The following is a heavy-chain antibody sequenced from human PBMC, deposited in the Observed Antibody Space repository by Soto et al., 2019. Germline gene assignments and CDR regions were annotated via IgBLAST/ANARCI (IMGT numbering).Heavy chain of an antibody. CDR3: ARESHDILTGPPWVWYFDL. V-gene: IGHV4-34*01. Sequence: QVQLQQWGAGPLRPLETLSLTCGVSGVSFSGYYWAWIRQSPGKGLEWIGEINDRGSINYNPSLKSGVSISVDTSKNHYSLNLRSVTAADTAVYSCARESHDILTGPPWVWYFDLWGRGTLVTVSS. D-gene: IGHD3-9*01. J-gene: IGHJ2*01. CDR2: INDRGSI. CDR1: GVSFSGYY.